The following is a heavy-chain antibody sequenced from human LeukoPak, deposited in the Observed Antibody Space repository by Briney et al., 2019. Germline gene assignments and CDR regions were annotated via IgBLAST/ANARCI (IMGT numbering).Heavy chain of an antibody. CDR2: ISAYNGNT. Sequence: ASVKVSFKASGYTFTSYGISWVRQAPGQGLEWMGWISAYNGNTNYAQKLQGRVTMTTDTSTSTAYMELRSLRSDDTAVYYCARDSGIAARPGGFRRAVGPQNGGAPFDYWGQGTLVTVSS. V-gene: IGHV1-18*01. CDR1: GYTFTSYG. CDR3: ARDSGIAARPGGFRRAVGPQNGGAPFDY. J-gene: IGHJ4*02. D-gene: IGHD6-6*01.